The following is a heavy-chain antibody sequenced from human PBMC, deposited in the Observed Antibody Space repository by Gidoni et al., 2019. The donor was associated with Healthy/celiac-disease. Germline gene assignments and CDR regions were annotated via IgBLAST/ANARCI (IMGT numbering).Heavy chain of an antibody. CDR1: GFSLGTSGMC. Sequence: QVTLRESGPALVKPPQTITLTSTFSGFSLGTSGMCVSWIRQPPGKPLDCLARIDWDDDNYYSTSLKTSLNISKDTSKKQVVRTITNMDPVDTATYDCARTGYSSGWSPNFDYWGQGTLVTVSS. D-gene: IGHD6-19*01. V-gene: IGHV2-70*15. CDR2: IDWDDDN. J-gene: IGHJ4*02. CDR3: ARTGYSSGWSPNFDY.